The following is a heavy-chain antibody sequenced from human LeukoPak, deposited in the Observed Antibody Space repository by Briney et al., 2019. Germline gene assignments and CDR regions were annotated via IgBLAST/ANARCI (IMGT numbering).Heavy chain of an antibody. Sequence: PWASVKVSCKVSGYTLTELSMHWVRQAPGKGLEWMGGFDPEDGETIYAQKFQGRVTMTTDTSTSTAYMELRSLRSDDTAVYYCARDRSSGSYYPNWFDPWGQGTLVTVSS. V-gene: IGHV1-24*01. CDR3: ARDRSSGSYYPNWFDP. CDR2: FDPEDGET. D-gene: IGHD3-10*01. J-gene: IGHJ5*02. CDR1: GYTLTELS.